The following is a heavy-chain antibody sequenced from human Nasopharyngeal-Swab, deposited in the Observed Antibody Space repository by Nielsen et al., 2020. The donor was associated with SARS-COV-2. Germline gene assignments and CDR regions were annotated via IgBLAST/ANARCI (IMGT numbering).Heavy chain of an antibody. J-gene: IGHJ6*02. Sequence: SVKVSCKASGGTFSSYAISWVRQAPGQGLEWMGGIIPIFGTANYAQKFQGRVTITADESTSTAYMELSSLRPEDTAVYYCARESKKVAGLPNYYYYGMDVWGQGTTVTVSS. CDR1: GGTFSSYA. CDR3: ARESKKVAGLPNYYYYGMDV. CDR2: IIPIFGTA. D-gene: IGHD6-19*01. V-gene: IGHV1-69*13.